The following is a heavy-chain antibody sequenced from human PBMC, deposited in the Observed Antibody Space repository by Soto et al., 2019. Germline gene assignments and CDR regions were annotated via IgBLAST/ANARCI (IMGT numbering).Heavy chain of an antibody. CDR3: ARVGRASSWYYYYGMDV. J-gene: IGHJ6*02. Sequence: GASVKVSCKASGYTFTSYGISWVRQAPGQGPEWMGWISAYNGNTNYAQKLQGRVTMTTDTSTSTAYMELRSLRSDDTAVYYCARVGRASSWYYYYGMDVWGQGTTVTVSS. CDR2: ISAYNGNT. CDR1: GYTFTSYG. V-gene: IGHV1-18*04. D-gene: IGHD6-13*01.